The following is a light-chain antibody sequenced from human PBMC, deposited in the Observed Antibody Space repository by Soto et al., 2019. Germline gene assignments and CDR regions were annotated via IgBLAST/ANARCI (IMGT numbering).Light chain of an antibody. V-gene: IGKV1-5*01. Sequence: DIQMTQSPFTLSASVADRVTITCRASQGVSSWLAWYQQKPGKAPNLLIYDASSLESGVPSRFSGSGYGTEFTLTISSLQPDDSPTYYCQHYNSYSSVGQGTKLEIK. CDR3: QHYNSYSS. CDR1: QGVSSW. J-gene: IGKJ2*03. CDR2: DAS.